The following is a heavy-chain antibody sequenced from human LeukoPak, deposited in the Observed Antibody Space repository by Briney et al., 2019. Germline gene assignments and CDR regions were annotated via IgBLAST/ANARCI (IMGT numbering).Heavy chain of an antibody. V-gene: IGHV3-48*03. CDR2: ISSGSSSI. D-gene: IGHD6-6*01. Sequence: GGSLRLSCAASGFTFSSYEMNWVRQAPGKGLEWVSYISSGSSSIFYADSVKGRFTISRDNAKNSLYLQMNSLRVEDTAVYYCARGGVAARFAYWGQGTLVTVSS. CDR3: ARGGVAARFAY. CDR1: GFTFSSYE. J-gene: IGHJ4*02.